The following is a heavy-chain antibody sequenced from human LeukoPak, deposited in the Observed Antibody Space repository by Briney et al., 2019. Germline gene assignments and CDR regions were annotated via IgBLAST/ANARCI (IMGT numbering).Heavy chain of an antibody. CDR3: ARDGYFDV. J-gene: IGHJ2*01. CDR1: GYTFTTYG. Sequence: ASVKVSCKASGYTFTTYGIAWVRQAPGQGLEWMGWISAHNGNTNYAQSLQGRVTITTDTSTNTAYMELRSLRSDDTAVYYCARDGYFDVWGRGTLVTVSS. V-gene: IGHV1-18*01. CDR2: ISAHNGNT.